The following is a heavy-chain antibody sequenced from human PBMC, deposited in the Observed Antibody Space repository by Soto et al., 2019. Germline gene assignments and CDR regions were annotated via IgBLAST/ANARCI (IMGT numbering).Heavy chain of an antibody. V-gene: IGHV4-34*01. Sequence: SETLSLTCAVYGGSFSGYYWSWIRQPPGKGLEWIGEINHSGSTNYNPSLKSRVTISVDTSKNQFSLKLSSVTAADTAVYYCARGYCSGGSCYGASIVYAFDIWGQGTMVTVSS. D-gene: IGHD2-15*01. CDR2: INHSGST. CDR1: GGSFSGYY. CDR3: ARGYCSGGSCYGASIVYAFDI. J-gene: IGHJ3*02.